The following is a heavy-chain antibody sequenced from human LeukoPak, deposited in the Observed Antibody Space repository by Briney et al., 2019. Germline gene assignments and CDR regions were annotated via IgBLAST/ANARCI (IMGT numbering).Heavy chain of an antibody. Sequence: PGKSLRLSCAASGFTFSSFALHWVRQAPGKGLEWVAVISYDGSNKYYADSVKGRFTISRDKSKNTLYLQMNSLRAEDTAVYYCARDPAGRTLYYFDYWGQGTLVTVSS. D-gene: IGHD6-25*01. V-gene: IGHV3-30*04. CDR1: GFTFSSFA. CDR3: ARDPAGRTLYYFDY. J-gene: IGHJ4*02. CDR2: ISYDGSNK.